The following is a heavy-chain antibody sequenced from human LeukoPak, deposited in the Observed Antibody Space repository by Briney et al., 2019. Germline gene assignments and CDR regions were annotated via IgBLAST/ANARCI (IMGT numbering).Heavy chain of an antibody. CDR3: AKAEGYDILTGLDY. V-gene: IGHV3-23*01. D-gene: IGHD3-9*01. CDR1: GFTFSSYD. Sequence: PGGSLRLSCAASGFTFSSYDMYWVRQAPGKGLEWVSGIGASGGSTYYADSVKGRFTISRDNSKNTLYLQMNSLRTEDTAVYYCAKAEGYDILTGLDYWGQGTLVTVSS. J-gene: IGHJ4*02. CDR2: IGASGGST.